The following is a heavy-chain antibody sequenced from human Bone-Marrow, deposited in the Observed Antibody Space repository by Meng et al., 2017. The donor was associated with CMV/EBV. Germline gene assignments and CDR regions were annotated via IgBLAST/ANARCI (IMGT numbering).Heavy chain of an antibody. CDR1: GYTFTGYY. CDR3: ARKAGYCSSTSCHGLIGFAP. V-gene: IGHV1-2*02. D-gene: IGHD2-2*01. Sequence: ASVKVSCKASGYTFTGYYMHWVRQAPGQGLEWMGWINPNSGGTNYAQKFQGRVTMTRDTSISTAYMELSRLRSDDTAVYYCARKAGYCSSTSCHGLIGFAPWGQGNLVTVAS. J-gene: IGHJ5*02. CDR2: INPNSGGT.